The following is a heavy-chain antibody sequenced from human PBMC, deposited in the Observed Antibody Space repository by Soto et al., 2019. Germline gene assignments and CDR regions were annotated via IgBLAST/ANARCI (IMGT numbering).Heavy chain of an antibody. CDR3: ATRDPGHY. Sequence: DSVKVSCKASGYPFTTYYMHGVRQAPGQGLEWMGILSPDGCRTSYAHNFQFRVTMTRDTSTSTVDMELSSLRSEDTAVYYCATRDPGHYWGQGTLVTVSS. V-gene: IGHV1-46*01. J-gene: IGHJ4*02. CDR1: GYPFTTYY. CDR2: LSPDGCRT.